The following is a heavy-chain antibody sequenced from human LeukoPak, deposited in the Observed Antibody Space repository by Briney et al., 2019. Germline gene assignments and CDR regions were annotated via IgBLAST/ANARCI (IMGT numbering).Heavy chain of an antibody. CDR1: GFTFDDYA. V-gene: IGHV3-9*03. J-gene: IGHJ4*02. CDR3: AKGGMAIAAAGFDY. D-gene: IGHD6-13*01. Sequence: PGGSLRLSCAASGFTFDDYAMHWVRQAPGKGLEWVSGISWSSGSIGYADSVKGRFTISRDNAKNSLYLQMNSLRAEDMALYYCAKGGMAIAAAGFDYWGQGTLVTVSS. CDR2: ISWSSGSI.